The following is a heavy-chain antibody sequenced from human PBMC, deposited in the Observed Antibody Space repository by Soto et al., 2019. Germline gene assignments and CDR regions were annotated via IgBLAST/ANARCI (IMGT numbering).Heavy chain of an antibody. CDR2: TYYRSKWYN. Sequence: SQTLSLTCAISRDSVSSNSAAWNWIRQSPSRGLEWLGRTYYRSKWYNDYAVSVKSRITINPDTSKNQFSLQLNSVTPEDTAVYYCARSTKLAGTTYYYYGMDVWGQGTTVTVSS. J-gene: IGHJ6*02. V-gene: IGHV6-1*01. CDR1: RDSVSSNSAA. D-gene: IGHD1-1*01. CDR3: ARSTKLAGTTYYYYGMDV.